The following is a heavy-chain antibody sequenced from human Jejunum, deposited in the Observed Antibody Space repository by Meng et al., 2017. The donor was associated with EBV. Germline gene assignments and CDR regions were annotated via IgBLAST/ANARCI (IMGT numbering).Heavy chain of an antibody. CDR2: INTNTGYP. Sequence: QVQWWQPGSELKKPGASVKVSRKASGYTFTSSGINWVRQAPGQGLEWMGWINTNTGYPTYAQDFTGRFVFSLDTSVSTAYLQITSLSTEDNAVYYCARVRPGGGWFDPWGQGTLVTVSS. CDR1: GYTFTSSG. J-gene: IGHJ5*02. D-gene: IGHD2-8*02. CDR3: ARVRPGGGWFDP. V-gene: IGHV7-4-1*02.